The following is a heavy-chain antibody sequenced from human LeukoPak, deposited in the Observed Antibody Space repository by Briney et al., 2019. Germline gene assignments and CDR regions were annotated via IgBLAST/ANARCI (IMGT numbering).Heavy chain of an antibody. D-gene: IGHD3-3*01. CDR3: ARDVGYDFWSGYYNAYGMDV. Sequence: GSLRLSCAASGFTFSSYAMHLVRQAPGKGLEWVAVISYDGSNKYYADSVKGRFTISRDNSKNTLYLQMNSLRAEDTAVYYCARDVGYDFWSGYYNAYGMDVWGQGTTVTVSS. V-gene: IGHV3-30-3*01. CDR1: GFTFSSYA. CDR2: ISYDGSNK. J-gene: IGHJ6*02.